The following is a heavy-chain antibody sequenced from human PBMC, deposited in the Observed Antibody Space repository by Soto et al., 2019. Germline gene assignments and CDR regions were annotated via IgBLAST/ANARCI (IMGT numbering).Heavy chain of an antibody. D-gene: IGHD6-13*01. Sequence: ASVKVSCKASGYTFTSYGSSWVRQAPGQGLEWMGWISAYNGNTNYAQKLQGRVTMTTDTSTSKAYMELRSLRSDDTAVYYCARVGYSSSWYWFEPWGQGTMVTVSS. CDR3: ARVGYSSSWYWFEP. CDR1: GYTFTSYG. J-gene: IGHJ5*02. CDR2: ISAYNGNT. V-gene: IGHV1-18*04.